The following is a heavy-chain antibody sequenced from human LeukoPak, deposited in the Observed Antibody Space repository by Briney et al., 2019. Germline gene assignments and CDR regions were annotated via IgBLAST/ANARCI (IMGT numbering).Heavy chain of an antibody. CDR1: GYTFTSYG. CDR3: ARDNYYDSTFDY. J-gene: IGHJ4*02. V-gene: IGHV1-2*02. D-gene: IGHD3-22*01. CDR2: INPNSGGT. Sequence: ASVKVSCKASGYTFTSYGISWVRQAPGQGLEWMGWINPNSGGTNYAQKFQGRVTMTRDTSISTAYMELSRLRSDDTAVYYCARDNYYDSTFDYWGQGTLVTVSS.